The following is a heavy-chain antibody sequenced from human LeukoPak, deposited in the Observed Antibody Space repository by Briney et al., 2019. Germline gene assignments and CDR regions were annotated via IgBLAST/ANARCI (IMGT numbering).Heavy chain of an antibody. V-gene: IGHV3-48*01. CDR3: ARAGTYCGGDRLGAFDI. J-gene: IGHJ3*02. D-gene: IGHD2-21*01. Sequence: GGSLRLSCAASGFTFSSYSMNWVRQAPGKGLEWVSYISSSSSTIYYADSVKGRFTISRDNAKNSLYLQMNSLRAEDTAVYYCARAGTYCGGDRLGAFDIWGQGTMVTVSS. CDR2: ISSSSSTI. CDR1: GFTFSSYS.